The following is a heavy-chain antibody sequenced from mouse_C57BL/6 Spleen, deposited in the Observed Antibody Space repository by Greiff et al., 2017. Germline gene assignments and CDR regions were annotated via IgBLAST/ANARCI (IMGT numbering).Heavy chain of an antibody. CDR3: GREVFYYYGSAGAY. J-gene: IGHJ3*01. Sequence: QVHVQQPGTELVKPGASVKLSCKASGYTFTSYWMHWVKQRPGQGLEWIGKINPSNGGTTYNEKFKSKATLTVDKSSSTAYMQLSSLTSEDSAVYYGGREVFYYYGSAGAYWGQGALVTVAA. CDR2: INPSNGGT. D-gene: IGHD1-1*01. V-gene: IGHV1-53*01. CDR1: GYTFTSYW.